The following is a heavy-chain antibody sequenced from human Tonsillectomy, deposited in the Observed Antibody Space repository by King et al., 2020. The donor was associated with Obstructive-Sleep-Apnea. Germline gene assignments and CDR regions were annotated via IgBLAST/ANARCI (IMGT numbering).Heavy chain of an antibody. CDR1: GFTFRSYA. D-gene: IGHD4-17*01. CDR3: AREFNDYEDFYGLDV. J-gene: IGHJ6*02. Sequence: VQLVESGGGVVQPGRSLRLSCATSGFTFRSYAMHWVRQAPGKGLEWVALISYNGDNKHYADSVRGRFTISRDNSKNMLYLHMNSLRAEETAVYYCAREFNDYEDFYGLDVWGQGTTVTVSS. V-gene: IGHV3-30*04. CDR2: ISYNGDNK.